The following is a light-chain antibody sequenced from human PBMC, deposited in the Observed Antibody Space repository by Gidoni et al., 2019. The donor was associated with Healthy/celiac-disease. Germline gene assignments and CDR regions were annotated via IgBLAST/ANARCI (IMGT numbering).Light chain of an antibody. V-gene: IGLV2-14*01. CDR1: SSDVGGYNY. CDR2: EVS. J-gene: IGLJ3*02. Sequence: QSALTQPASVSGSPGQSITIPCTGTSSDVGGYNYVSGYQQHPGKAPQLMIYEVSNRPSGVSTRFSGSKSGNTASMTISGLQAEDEADYYCSSYTSSSTPWVFGGGTKLTVL. CDR3: SSYTSSSTPWV.